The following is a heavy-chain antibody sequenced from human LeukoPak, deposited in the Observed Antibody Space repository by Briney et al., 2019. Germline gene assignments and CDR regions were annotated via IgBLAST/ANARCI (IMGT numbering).Heavy chain of an antibody. CDR1: GGSFSGYY. V-gene: IGHV4-34*01. J-gene: IGHJ4*02. D-gene: IGHD2-15*01. CDR3: ARGVVVVAAGSYYFDY. Sequence: PSETLSLTCAVYGGSFSGYYWSWIRQPPGKGLEWIGEINHSGSTNYNPSLKSRVTISVDRSKNQFSLKLSSVTAADTAVYYCARGVVVVAAGSYYFDYWGQGTLVTVSS. CDR2: INHSGST.